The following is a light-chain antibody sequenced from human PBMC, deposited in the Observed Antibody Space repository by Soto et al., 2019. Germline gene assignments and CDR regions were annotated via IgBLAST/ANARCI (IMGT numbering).Light chain of an antibody. Sequence: EIVLTQSPGTLSLSPGERATLSCRASQSVSSSYLAWYQQKPGQAPRLLIYSASSRATGIPDRFSGSGSVTDFTLTISRLEPEDFAVYYCQQYGSSIFTFGPGTKVYIK. V-gene: IGKV3-20*01. J-gene: IGKJ3*01. CDR3: QQYGSSIFT. CDR1: QSVSSSY. CDR2: SAS.